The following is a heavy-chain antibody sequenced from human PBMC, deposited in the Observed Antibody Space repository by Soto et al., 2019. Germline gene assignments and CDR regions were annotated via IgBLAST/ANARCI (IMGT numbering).Heavy chain of an antibody. J-gene: IGHJ3*02. CDR3: ATDSSSWHVAFDI. D-gene: IGHD6-13*01. Sequence: LSLTCTVSGGSISSSSYYWGWIRQPPGKGLEWIGSIYYSGSTYYNPSLKSRVTISVDTSKNQFSLKLSSVTAADTAVYYCATDSSSWHVAFDIWGQGTMVTVSS. CDR1: GGSISSSSYY. CDR2: IYYSGST. V-gene: IGHV4-39*01.